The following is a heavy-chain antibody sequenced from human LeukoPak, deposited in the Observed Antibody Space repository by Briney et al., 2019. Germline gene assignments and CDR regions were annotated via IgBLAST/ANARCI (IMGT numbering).Heavy chain of an antibody. CDR1: GFSLSSSGMC. J-gene: IGHJ3*02. D-gene: IGHD6-19*01. Sequence: SGPALVKPTQTLTLTCTFSGFSLSSSGMCVSWIRQPPGKALEWLARIDWNDDKYYSTSLKTRLTISKDTSKNQVVLTMTSMDPVDTATYYCARITGIAVAGGGAFDIWGQGTMVTVSS. CDR3: ARITGIAVAGGGAFDI. CDR2: IDWNDDK. V-gene: IGHV2-70*11.